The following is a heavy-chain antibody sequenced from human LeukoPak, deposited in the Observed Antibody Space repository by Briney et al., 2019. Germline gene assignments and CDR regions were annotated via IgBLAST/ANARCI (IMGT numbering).Heavy chain of an antibody. CDR3: AKVRRIGYSSGWYYFDY. D-gene: IGHD6-19*01. CDR2: IKEDGSER. CDR1: AFIFSGHW. Sequence: GGSLRLSCEGSAFIFSGHWMNWVRQTPGKGLEWVASIKEDGSERQYADSVKGRFTISRDNAKNSLYLQMNSLRAEDTALYYCAKVRRIGYSSGWYYFDYWGQGTLVTVSS. J-gene: IGHJ4*02. V-gene: IGHV3-7*03.